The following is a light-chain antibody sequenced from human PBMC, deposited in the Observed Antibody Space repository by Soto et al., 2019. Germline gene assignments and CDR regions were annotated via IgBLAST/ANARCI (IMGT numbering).Light chain of an antibody. J-gene: IGKJ5*01. CDR2: AAS. CDR1: QTIGSY. Sequence: DIQMTQSRSSLSASFGDRVTISFRASQTIGSYLNWYKQKPGKAPNLLIYAASSLRSGVPSKFSGSASGTDFTLTISSMEPEDAATYYCQQSYNTPSFGQGTRLEIK. V-gene: IGKV1-39*01. CDR3: QQSYNTPS.